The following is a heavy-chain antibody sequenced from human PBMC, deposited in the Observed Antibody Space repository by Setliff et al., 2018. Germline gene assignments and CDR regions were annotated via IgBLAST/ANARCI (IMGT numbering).Heavy chain of an antibody. J-gene: IGHJ6*03. V-gene: IGHV3-23*01. CDR3: MSTPSGTYSTYYYYYNMDV. Sequence: PGGSLRLSCAASGFTFDSYAMTWVRQAPGKGLEWVSTISGSADNTYYADSVKGRFIISRDDSKRTLYLQMNSLKNEDTALYYCMSTPSGTYSTYYYYYNMDVWGKGTQVTVSS. CDR2: ISGSADNT. CDR1: GFTFDSYA. D-gene: IGHD3-10*01.